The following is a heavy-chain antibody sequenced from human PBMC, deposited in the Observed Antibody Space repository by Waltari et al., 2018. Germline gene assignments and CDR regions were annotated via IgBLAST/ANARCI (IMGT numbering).Heavy chain of an antibody. CDR3: ARDDSLGGLDV. CDR2: IYSGGTA. D-gene: IGHD2-21*01. J-gene: IGHJ6*02. Sequence: QVKLQESGPGLVKPAETLSLICSVSGGSLTNYYVNWIRQPVGKGLEWIGGIYSGGTADYSPSLKGRATVSEDWSKNQVSLKLTSVTVADTAVYYCARDDSLGGLDVWGQGATVTV. V-gene: IGHV4-4*07. CDR1: GGSLTNYY.